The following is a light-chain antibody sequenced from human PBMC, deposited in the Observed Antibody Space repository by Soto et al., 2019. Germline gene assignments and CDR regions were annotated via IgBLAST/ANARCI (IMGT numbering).Light chain of an antibody. Sequence: QSVLTQPPSVSGAPGQRVTMSCTGSSSNIGAGYDVHWYQQLPGTAPKLLISGNTNRPSGVPDRFSGSKSGTSASLAITGLQAEDEADYYCQSYDSSLSGYVFGTGTKAT. CDR3: QSYDSSLSGYV. J-gene: IGLJ1*01. CDR2: GNT. CDR1: SSNIGAGYD. V-gene: IGLV1-40*01.